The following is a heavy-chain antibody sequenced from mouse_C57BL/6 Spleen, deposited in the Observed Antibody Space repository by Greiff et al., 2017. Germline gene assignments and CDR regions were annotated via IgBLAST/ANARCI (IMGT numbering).Heavy chain of an antibody. D-gene: IGHD3-2*02. J-gene: IGHJ2*01. Sequence: VQLQQPGAELVKPGASVKLSCKASGYTFTSYWMQWVKQRPGQGLEWIGEIDPSDSYTNYNQKFKGKATLTVDTSSSTAYMQLSSLTSEDSAVYYCARSRGQLSLDYWGQGTTLTVSS. CDR1: GYTFTSYW. CDR3: ARSRGQLSLDY. V-gene: IGHV1-50*01. CDR2: IDPSDSYT.